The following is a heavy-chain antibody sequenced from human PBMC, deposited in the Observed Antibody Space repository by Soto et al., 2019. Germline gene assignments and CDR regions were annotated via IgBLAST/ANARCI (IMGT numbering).Heavy chain of an antibody. J-gene: IGHJ6*02. V-gene: IGHV3-30-3*01. CDR3: ARDWHGDHVGWGGPSHYYYGMDV. D-gene: IGHD4-17*01. CDR2: ISYDGSNK. CDR1: GFTFSSYA. Sequence: QVQLVESGGGVVQPGRSLRLSCAASGFTFSSYAMHWVRQAPGKGLEWVAVISYDGSNKYYADSVKGRFTISRDNSKNTLYLQMNSLRAEDTAVYYCARDWHGDHVGWGGPSHYYYGMDVWGQGTTVTVSS.